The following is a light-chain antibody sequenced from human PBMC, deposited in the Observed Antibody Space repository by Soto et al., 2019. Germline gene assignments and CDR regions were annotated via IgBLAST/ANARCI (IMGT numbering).Light chain of an antibody. V-gene: IGKV3-11*01. CDR2: DAS. Sequence: PGGRATLSCRASQSVSSYLAWYQQKPGQAPRLLIYDASNRATGIPARFSGSGSGTEFTLTISSLEPEDFAVYYCQQRSNWPLTFGGGTKVDIK. J-gene: IGKJ4*01. CDR1: QSVSSY. CDR3: QQRSNWPLT.